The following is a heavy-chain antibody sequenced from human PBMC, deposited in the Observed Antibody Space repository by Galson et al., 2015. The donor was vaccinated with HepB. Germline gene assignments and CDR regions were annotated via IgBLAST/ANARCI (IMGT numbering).Heavy chain of an antibody. CDR1: GFTFGDYA. V-gene: IGHV3-49*03. CDR2: IRSKAYGETT. J-gene: IGHJ4*02. Sequence: SLRLSCAASGFTFGDYAMSWFRQAPGKGLEWVGFIRSKAYGETTEYAASVKGRLTTSRDDSKSIAYLQMNSLKTEDTAVYYCQTDELVVPAASYWGQGTLVTVSS. CDR3: QTDELVVPAASY. D-gene: IGHD2-2*01.